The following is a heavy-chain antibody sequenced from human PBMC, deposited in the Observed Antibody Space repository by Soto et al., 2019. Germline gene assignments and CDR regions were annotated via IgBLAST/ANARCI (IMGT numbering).Heavy chain of an antibody. CDR2: ISYSGST. V-gene: IGHV4-31*03. CDR3: ARVRSSGAFDI. J-gene: IGHJ3*02. CDR1: GGSISSGGYY. D-gene: IGHD6-6*01. Sequence: QVQLQESGPGLVKPSQTLSLTCTVSGGSISSGGYYWSWIRHHPGKGLEWIGHISYSGSTYYNPSIKSRVTISVDTSKNQFYLKLSSVPAADTAVYSCARVRSSGAFDIWGQGKMVTVSS.